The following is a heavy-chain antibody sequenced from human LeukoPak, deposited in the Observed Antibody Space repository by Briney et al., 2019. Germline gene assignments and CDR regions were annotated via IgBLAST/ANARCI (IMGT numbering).Heavy chain of an antibody. D-gene: IGHD6-6*01. Sequence: PSETLSLTCTVSGGSISSGGYYRSWIRQHPGKGLEWIGYIYYSGSTYYNPSLKSRVTISVDTSKNQFSLKLSSVTAADTAVYYCARDFKYSSSSPGGYGMDVWGQGTTVTVSS. V-gene: IGHV4-31*03. CDR1: GGSISSGGYY. CDR2: IYYSGST. J-gene: IGHJ6*02. CDR3: ARDFKYSSSSPGGYGMDV.